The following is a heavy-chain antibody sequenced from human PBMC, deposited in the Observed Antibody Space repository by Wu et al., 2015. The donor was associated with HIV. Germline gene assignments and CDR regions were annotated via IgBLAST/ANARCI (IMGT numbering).Heavy chain of an antibody. V-gene: IGHV1-69*05. CDR2: IIPIFGTA. CDR1: GGTFSSYA. CDR3: ARFSVYGDYAPDAFDI. Sequence: QVQLVQSGAEVKKPGSSVKVSCKASGGTFSSYAISWVRQAPGQGLEWMGGIIPIFGTANYAQKFQGRVTITTDESTSTAYMELSSLRSEDTAVYYCARFSVYGDYAPDAFDIVGPRDNGHRSLQ. D-gene: IGHD4-17*01. J-gene: IGHJ3*02.